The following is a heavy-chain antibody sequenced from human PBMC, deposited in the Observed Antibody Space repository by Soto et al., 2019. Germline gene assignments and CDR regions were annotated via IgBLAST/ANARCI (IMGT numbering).Heavy chain of an antibody. D-gene: IGHD2-15*01. CDR1: GFTFSSHV. CDR2: ISGTGGT. CDR3: AKDRSGAYCSGGICYSPDY. J-gene: IGHJ4*02. V-gene: IGHV3-23*01. Sequence: EVQLWESGGGLVQPGGSLRLSCAVSGFTFSSHVMSWVRQAPGKGLAWVSAISGTGGTYYADSVKGRFTISRDNSKNALYLQMNNLRDEDTAVYYCAKDRSGAYCSGGICYSPDYWGQGTLVIVPS.